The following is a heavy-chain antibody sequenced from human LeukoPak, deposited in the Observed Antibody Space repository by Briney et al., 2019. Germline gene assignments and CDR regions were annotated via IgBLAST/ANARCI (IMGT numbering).Heavy chain of an antibody. CDR2: INPNSGVT. V-gene: IGHV1-2*02. CDR3: ARAVSGTLGGAFDI. D-gene: IGHD1-14*01. J-gene: IGHJ3*02. Sequence: ASVNVSCKASGYTFIDYFIHWMRQTPGQGLEWLGWINPNSGVTSYAQKFQGRVTLTRDTADYMELSSLKYDDTAVYYCARAVSGTLGGAFDIWGQGTAVTVSS. CDR1: GYTFIDYF.